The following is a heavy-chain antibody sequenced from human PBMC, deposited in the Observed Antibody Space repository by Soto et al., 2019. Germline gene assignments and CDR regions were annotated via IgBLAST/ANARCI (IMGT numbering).Heavy chain of an antibody. D-gene: IGHD2-2*01. V-gene: IGHV4-38-2*02. Sequence: SETRSLTCTGSCYTISSGYFWGWIRRSPGKGLEWIGSVNHGGSTYYSPSLKSRVFISVDTSKNQFSLRLTSVTAADTAVYYCARVLFCRTDSCYAGFEHWGQGTLVNVSS. CDR2: VNHGGST. CDR1: CYTISSGYF. CDR3: ARVLFCRTDSCYAGFEH. J-gene: IGHJ4*02.